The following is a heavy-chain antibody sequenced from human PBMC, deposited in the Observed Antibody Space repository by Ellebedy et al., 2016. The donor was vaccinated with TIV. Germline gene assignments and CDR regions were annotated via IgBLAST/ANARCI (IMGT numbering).Heavy chain of an antibody. Sequence: GESLKISCAASGFTFSNVWMTWVRQAPGKGLEWVGRIKSKTDGGTTDYAAPVKGRFTISRDDSKNTLYLQMNSLKTEDTAVYFCTTEVGVSGFDIWGQGTMVTVSS. CDR3: TTEVGVSGFDI. V-gene: IGHV3-15*01. CDR1: GFTFSNVW. D-gene: IGHD1-26*01. J-gene: IGHJ3*02. CDR2: IKSKTDGGTT.